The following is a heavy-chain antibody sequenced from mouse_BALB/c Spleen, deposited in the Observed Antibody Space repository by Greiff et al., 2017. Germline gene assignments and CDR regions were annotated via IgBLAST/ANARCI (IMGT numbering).Heavy chain of an antibody. CDR3: ASPYDYDVPYAMDY. J-gene: IGHJ4*01. CDR1: GFTFSSYA. D-gene: IGHD2-4*01. V-gene: IGHV5-6*03. CDR2: ISSGGSYT. Sequence: EVKLMESGGGLVKPGGSLKLSCAASGFTFSSYAMSWVRQTPEKRLEWVATISSGGSYTYYPDSVKGRFTISRDNAKNTLYLQMSSLKSEDTAMYYCASPYDYDVPYAMDYWGQGTSVTVSS.